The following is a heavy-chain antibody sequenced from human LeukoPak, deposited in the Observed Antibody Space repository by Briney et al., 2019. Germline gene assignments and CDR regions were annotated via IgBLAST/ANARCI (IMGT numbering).Heavy chain of an antibody. D-gene: IGHD5-12*01. CDR2: ITGSGSST. CDR3: AKNRLDIVTYYPDY. V-gene: IGHV3-23*01. J-gene: IGHJ4*02. Sequence: GGSLRLSCAASGITFSSYAMSWVRQAPGKGLEWVSSITGSGSSTYYADSVKGRFTISRDNSKNTLYLQMNSLRADDTAVYYCAKNRLDIVTYYPDYWGQGTLVTVSS. CDR1: GITFSSYA.